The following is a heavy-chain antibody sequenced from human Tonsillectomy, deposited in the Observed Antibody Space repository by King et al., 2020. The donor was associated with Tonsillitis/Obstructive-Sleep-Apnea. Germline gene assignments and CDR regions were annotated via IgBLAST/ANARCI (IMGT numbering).Heavy chain of an antibody. J-gene: IGHJ6*03. CDR2: ISYDGSNK. Sequence: HVQLVESGGGVVQPGRSLRLSCAASGFTFSSYGMHWVRQAPGKGLEWVAVISYDGSNKYYVDSVKGRFTISRDNSKNTLYLQMNSLRVEDTAVYYCAKEWLERADYYYYYMDVWGKGTTVTVSS. CDR3: AKEWLERADYYYYYMDV. D-gene: IGHD1-1*01. V-gene: IGHV3-30*18. CDR1: GFTFSSYG.